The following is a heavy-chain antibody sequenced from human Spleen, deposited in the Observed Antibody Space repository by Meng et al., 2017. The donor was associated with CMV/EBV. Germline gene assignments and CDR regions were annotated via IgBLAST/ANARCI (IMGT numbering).Heavy chain of an antibody. J-gene: IGHJ4*02. Sequence: SRFSLGTSGMGVGCIRQPPGKALEWLALIYWDDDKRYSPSLKSRLTITKDTSKNQVVLTMTNMDPVDTATYYCAHRDYCSGGTCTFDYWGQGTLVTVSS. D-gene: IGHD2-15*01. CDR1: RFSLGTSGMG. CDR2: IYWDDDK. CDR3: AHRDYCSGGTCTFDY. V-gene: IGHV2-5*02.